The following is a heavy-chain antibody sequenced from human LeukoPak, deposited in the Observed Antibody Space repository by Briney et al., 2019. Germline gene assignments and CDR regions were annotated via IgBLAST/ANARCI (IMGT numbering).Heavy chain of an antibody. CDR2: ISAYNGNT. J-gene: IGHJ4*02. CDR1: GYTFTSYG. Sequence: GASVTVSCKASGYTFTSYGISWVRQAPGQGLEWMGWISAYNGNTNYAQKLQGRVTLTTDTSPSTAYMELRRLTSDDTAVYYCARDTKTTTMAGGNDYWGQGTLVTVPS. D-gene: IGHD3-16*01. CDR3: ARDTKTTTMAGGNDY. V-gene: IGHV1-18*01.